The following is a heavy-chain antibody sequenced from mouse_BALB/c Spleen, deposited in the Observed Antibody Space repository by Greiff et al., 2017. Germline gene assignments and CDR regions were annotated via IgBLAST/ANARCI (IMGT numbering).Heavy chain of an antibody. Sequence: VQLQQSGAELVRPGASVKLSCTASGFNIKDYYMHWVKQRPEQGLEWIGWIDPENGDTEYAPKFQGKATMTADTSSNTAYLQLSSLTSEDTAVYYCNARWDGVAYGGQGTLVTVSA. D-gene: IGHD4-1*01. CDR1: GFNIKDYY. V-gene: IGHV14-4*02. CDR2: IDPENGDT. J-gene: IGHJ3*01. CDR3: NARWDGVAY.